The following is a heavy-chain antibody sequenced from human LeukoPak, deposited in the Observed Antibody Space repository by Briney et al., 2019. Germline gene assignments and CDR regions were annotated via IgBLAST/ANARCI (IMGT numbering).Heavy chain of an antibody. CDR2: TYYRSKWYN. J-gene: IGHJ5*02. CDR1: GDSVSSNSAA. CDR3: AGDQAYYDSSGYIWFDL. Sequence: SQTLSLTCAISGDSVSSNSAAWNWIRQSPSRGLEWLGRTYYRSKWYNDYAVSVKSRITINPDTSKNQFSLQLNSVTPEDTAVYYCAGDQAYYDSSGYIWFDLWGQGTLVTVSS. V-gene: IGHV6-1*01. D-gene: IGHD3-22*01.